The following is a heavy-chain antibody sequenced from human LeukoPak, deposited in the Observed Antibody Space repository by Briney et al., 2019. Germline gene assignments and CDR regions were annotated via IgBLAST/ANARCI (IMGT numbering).Heavy chain of an antibody. V-gene: IGHV4-59*01. CDR2: IYYSGST. D-gene: IGHD1-26*01. J-gene: IGHJ4*02. CDR1: GGSISSYY. CDR3: ARAGAHSGSYSGFDY. Sequence: SETLSLTCTVSGGSISSYYWSWIRQPPGKGLEWIGYIYYSGSTNYNPSLKSRVTISVDTSKNQFSLKLSSVTAADTAVYYCARAGAHSGSYSGFDYWGQGTLVTVSS.